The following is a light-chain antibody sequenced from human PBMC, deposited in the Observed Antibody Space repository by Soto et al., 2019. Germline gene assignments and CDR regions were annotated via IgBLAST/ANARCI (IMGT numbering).Light chain of an antibody. CDR1: STDIGGYNY. CDR2: GVT. CDR3: NSYTSTSAYV. Sequence: QSALTQPASVSGSPGQSITISCTGTSTDIGGYNYVSWYQQHPGQAPKLMIYGVTNRPSGVSNRFSGSKSGNTASLTISGLQTEDEADYYCNSYTSTSAYVFGTGTKVTVL. V-gene: IGLV2-14*01. J-gene: IGLJ1*01.